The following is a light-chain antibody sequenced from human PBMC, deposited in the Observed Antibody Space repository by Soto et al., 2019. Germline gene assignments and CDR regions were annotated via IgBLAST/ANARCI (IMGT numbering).Light chain of an antibody. V-gene: IGKV1-33*01. CDR1: QGISSW. CDR3: QQYDNLPLT. CDR2: DAS. Sequence: DIQMTQSPSSVSASVGERVNIICRASQGISSWLAWYQQKPGKAPKLLIYDASNLETGVPSRFSGSGSGTDFTFTISSLQPEDIATYYCQQYDNLPLTFGGGTKVDIK. J-gene: IGKJ4*01.